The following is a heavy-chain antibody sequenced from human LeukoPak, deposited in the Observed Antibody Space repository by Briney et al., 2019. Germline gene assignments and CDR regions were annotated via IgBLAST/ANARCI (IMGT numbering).Heavy chain of an antibody. CDR1: GFTFSSYS. CDR2: IRSSSSTI. CDR3: ARDGIQLWTGAFDY. Sequence: GGSLRLSCAASGFTFSSYSMNWVRQAPGKGLEWVSYIRSSSSTIYYADSVKGRFTISRDNAKNSLYLQMNSLSDEDTAVYYCARDGIQLWTGAFDYWGQGTLVTVSS. D-gene: IGHD5-18*01. V-gene: IGHV3-48*02. J-gene: IGHJ4*02.